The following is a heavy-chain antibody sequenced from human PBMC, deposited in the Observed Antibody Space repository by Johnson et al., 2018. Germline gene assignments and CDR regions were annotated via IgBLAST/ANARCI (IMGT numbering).Heavy chain of an antibody. V-gene: IGHV3-33*01. CDR2: IWYDGRNK. D-gene: IGHD4-23*01. Sequence: QVQLVQSGGGVVQPGTSLRLSCVASGLIFNNYAMHWVRQAPGKGLEWVAVIWYDGRNKDYADSVKGRFIVSRDNSKNTLYLQMNSLRAEDTAVFYCARGGYGGNWYGMDVWGQGTTVTVSS. CDR1: GLIFNNYA. J-gene: IGHJ6*02. CDR3: ARGGYGGNWYGMDV.